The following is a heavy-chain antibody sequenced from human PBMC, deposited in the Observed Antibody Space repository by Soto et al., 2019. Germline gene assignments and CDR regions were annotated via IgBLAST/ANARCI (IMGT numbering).Heavy chain of an antibody. J-gene: IGHJ4*02. V-gene: IGHV4-39*01. CDR2: IYYSGST. D-gene: IGHD4-17*01. Sequence: ETLSLTCTVSGGSISSSIYYWGWIRQPPGKGLEWIGSIYYSGSTYYNPSLKSRVTISVDTSKNQFSLKLSSVTAADTAVYYCARSMTTVVTLDYWGQGTLVT. CDR3: ARSMTTVVTLDY. CDR1: GGSISSSIYY.